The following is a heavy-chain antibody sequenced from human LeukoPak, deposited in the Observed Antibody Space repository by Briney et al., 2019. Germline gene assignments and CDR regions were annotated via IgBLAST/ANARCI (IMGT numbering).Heavy chain of an antibody. CDR3: AKDQGSGSVFDY. V-gene: IGHV3-23*01. D-gene: IGHD1-26*01. Sequence: GASLRLSCAASGFTFSSYAMRWVRQAPGKGLEWVSAISGSGGSTYYADSVKGRFTISRDNSKNTLYLQMNSLRAEDTAVYYCAKDQGSGSVFDYWGQGTLVTVSS. CDR2: ISGSGGST. CDR1: GFTFSSYA. J-gene: IGHJ4*02.